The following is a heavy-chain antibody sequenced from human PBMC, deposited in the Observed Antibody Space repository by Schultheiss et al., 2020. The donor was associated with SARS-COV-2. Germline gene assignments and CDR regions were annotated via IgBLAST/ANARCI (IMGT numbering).Heavy chain of an antibody. J-gene: IGHJ6*02. Sequence: GESLKISCAASGFTFSSYAMSWVRQAPGKGLEWVSAISGNGGIRNYADSGKGRFTVSRDNSKNTVYLQMNSLRSEDTAVYYCAREGSSFNYYGMDVWGQGTTVTVSS. CDR2: ISGNGGIR. V-gene: IGHV3-23*01. CDR3: AREGSSFNYYGMDV. D-gene: IGHD6-6*01. CDR1: GFTFSSYA.